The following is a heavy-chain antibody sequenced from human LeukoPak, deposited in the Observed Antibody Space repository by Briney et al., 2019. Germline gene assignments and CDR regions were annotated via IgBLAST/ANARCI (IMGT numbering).Heavy chain of an antibody. J-gene: IGHJ5*02. CDR1: GFTFSSYA. V-gene: IGHV3-23*01. Sequence: GGSLRLSSAASGFTFSSYAMSWVRQAPGKGLEWVSAIRGSGVSTYQADSVKGRFTISRYISKNPLYLQINSLRAEDTAVYYCAKLGIVVVVAATTWFDPWGQGTLVTVSS. CDR3: AKLGIVVVVAATTWFDP. D-gene: IGHD2-15*01. CDR2: IRGSGVST.